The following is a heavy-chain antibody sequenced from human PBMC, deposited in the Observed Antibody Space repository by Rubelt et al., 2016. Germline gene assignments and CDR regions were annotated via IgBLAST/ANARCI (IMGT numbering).Heavy chain of an antibody. CDR1: GYSFIMYN. CDR3: AREYTCSGDCYMFDP. CDR2: INAKTGDP. Sequence: QVQLVQSGSALKKPGASVKVSCKASGYSFIMYNMNWVRQAPGQGLEWVGWINAKTGDPKYAHGFSERFVFSLDTSFSTAYLQISSLKAEDTAVYYCAREYTCSGDCYMFDPWGQGTLVTVSS. D-gene: IGHD2-21*02. J-gene: IGHJ5*02. V-gene: IGHV7-4-1*02.